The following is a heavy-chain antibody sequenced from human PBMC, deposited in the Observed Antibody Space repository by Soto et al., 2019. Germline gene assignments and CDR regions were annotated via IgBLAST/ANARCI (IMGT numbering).Heavy chain of an antibody. Sequence: LGGSLRLSCAASGFPFRTYSMHWVRQAPGKGLEWVSSISSSSSHIYYAESMKGRFAISRDNAKNSLFLQMNSLRAEDTALYFCVTDSDGTSFWGQGTLVTVSS. CDR2: ISSSSSHI. CDR1: GFPFRTYS. J-gene: IGHJ4*02. D-gene: IGHD1-26*01. CDR3: VTDSDGTSF. V-gene: IGHV3-21*01.